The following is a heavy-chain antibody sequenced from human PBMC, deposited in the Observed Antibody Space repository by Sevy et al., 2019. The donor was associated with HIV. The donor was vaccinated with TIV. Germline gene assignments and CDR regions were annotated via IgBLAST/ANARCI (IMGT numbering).Heavy chain of an antibody. Sequence: APVKVSCKASGYMFIAYFIHWVRQAPGQGLEWMGRINPNSGDTNYAQKFQGRVTMTRDTSINTAYMELSRLRSDDTAVYSCERVLYYDSSAYYFDYWGQGTLVTVSS. CDR3: ERVLYYDSSAYYFDY. V-gene: IGHV1-2*06. D-gene: IGHD3-22*01. CDR1: GYMFIAYF. J-gene: IGHJ4*02. CDR2: INPNSGDT.